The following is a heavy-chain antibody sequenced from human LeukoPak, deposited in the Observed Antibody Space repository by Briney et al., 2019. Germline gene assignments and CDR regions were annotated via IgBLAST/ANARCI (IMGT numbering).Heavy chain of an antibody. D-gene: IGHD6-19*01. CDR2: NSGGSS. V-gene: IGHV3-23*01. CDR1: GFTFSTYG. Sequence: GGSLRLSCAASGFTFSTYGMHWLRQAPGKGLEWVSSNSGGSSYYADSVKGRFTISRDNSKNTLYLQMNSLRAEDTAVYYCAKDLGSSGWYIDYWGQGTLVTVSS. CDR3: AKDLGSSGWYIDY. J-gene: IGHJ4*02.